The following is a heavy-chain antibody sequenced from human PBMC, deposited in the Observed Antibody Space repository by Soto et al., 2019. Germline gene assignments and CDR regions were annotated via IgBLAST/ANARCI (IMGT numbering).Heavy chain of an antibody. D-gene: IGHD4-17*01. Sequence: EVQLLEFGGGLVQPGGSLRLSCVASGFTFSSYAMAWVRQTPGKGLEWVSSISGSGGRAYYADSVKGRLTISRDNSKNTVYLQMSSLRAEDTAIYYCAKNSENFGDSTYDYWGQGTLVTVSS. J-gene: IGHJ4*02. CDR2: ISGSGGRA. CDR3: AKNSENFGDSTYDY. CDR1: GFTFSSYA. V-gene: IGHV3-23*01.